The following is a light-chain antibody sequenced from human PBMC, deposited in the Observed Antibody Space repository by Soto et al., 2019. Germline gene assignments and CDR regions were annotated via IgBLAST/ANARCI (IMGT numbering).Light chain of an antibody. V-gene: IGLV1-44*01. Sequence: QSVLTQPPSASGTPGQWVTISCSGSSSNIGGNPVNWYQQLPGTAPKLLIYNNNQRPSGVPDRFSGSKSGTSASLAISGLQSEDEADYYCAAWHDSLNGPVFGGGTTLTVL. J-gene: IGLJ3*02. CDR3: AAWHDSLNGPV. CDR1: SSNIGGNP. CDR2: NNN.